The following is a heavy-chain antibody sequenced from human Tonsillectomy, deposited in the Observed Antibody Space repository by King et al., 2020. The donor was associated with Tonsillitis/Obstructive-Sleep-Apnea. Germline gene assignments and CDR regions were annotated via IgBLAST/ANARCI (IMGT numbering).Heavy chain of an antibody. J-gene: IGHJ3*02. CDR1: GFTFSYYA. CDR3: ARKTGYNLGAFDI. Sequence: VQLVESGGGVVQPGRSLRLSCAASGFTFSYYAMHWVRQAPGKGLEWVAFIWYDGTNKYYADSVKGRFTISRENSKNTLYLQMNSLRADDTAVYYCARKTGYNLGAFDIWGQGTMVTVSS. D-gene: IGHD5-24*01. V-gene: IGHV3-33*01. CDR2: IWYDGTNK.